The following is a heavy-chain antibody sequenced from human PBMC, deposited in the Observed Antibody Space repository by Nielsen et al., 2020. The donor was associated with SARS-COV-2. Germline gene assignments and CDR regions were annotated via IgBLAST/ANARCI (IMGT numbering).Heavy chain of an antibody. D-gene: IGHD6-19*01. CDR3: ARTGIAVAGIDFYY. CDR2: ISAYNGNT. J-gene: IGHJ4*02. V-gene: IGHV1-2*02. CDR1: GYTFTGYY. Sequence: ASVKVSCKASGYTFTGYYMHWVRQAPGQGLEWMGWISAYNGNTNYAQKFQGRVTMTRDTSISTAYMELSRLRSDDTAVYYCARTGIAVAGIDFYYWGQGTLVTVSS.